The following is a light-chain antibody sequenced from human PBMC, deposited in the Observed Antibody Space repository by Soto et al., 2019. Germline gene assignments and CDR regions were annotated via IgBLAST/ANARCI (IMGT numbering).Light chain of an antibody. Sequence: QSALTQPASVSGSPGQSITIACNGRNKDVGAYNYVYGYQQHPGKAPKTMIYDVSNRPSGVPNRFSGSKSGNTASLTISGLQAEDEADYYCSSYTRSSTVVFGGGTKLTVL. J-gene: IGLJ3*02. CDR2: DVS. V-gene: IGLV2-14*03. CDR1: NKDVGAYNY. CDR3: SSYTRSSTVV.